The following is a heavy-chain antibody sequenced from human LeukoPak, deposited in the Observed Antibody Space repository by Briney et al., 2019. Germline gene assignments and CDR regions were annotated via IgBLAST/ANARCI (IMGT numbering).Heavy chain of an antibody. CDR3: ARGRGGYSYGYRYYYYYYMDV. J-gene: IGHJ6*03. CDR1: GGSFSGYY. Sequence: SETLSLTCAVYGGSFSGYYWSWIRQPPGKGLEWIGEINHSGSTNYNPSLKSRVTISVDTSKNQFSLKLSSVTAADTAVYYCARGRGGYSYGYRYYYYYYMDVWGKGTTVTVPS. CDR2: INHSGST. V-gene: IGHV4-34*01. D-gene: IGHD5-18*01.